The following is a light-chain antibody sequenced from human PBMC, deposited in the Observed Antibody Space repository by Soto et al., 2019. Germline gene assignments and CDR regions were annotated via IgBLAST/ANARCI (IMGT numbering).Light chain of an antibody. CDR3: ETWDSTTLV. V-gene: IGLV4-60*02. Sequence: QSVLTQSSSASASLGSSVKLTCTLSSGHSSYIIAWHQQQPGKAPRYLMKLEGSGSYNKGSGVPDRFSGSSSGADRYLTISNLQFEAEADYYGETWDSTTLVFGTGTKLTVL. CDR1: SGHSSYI. J-gene: IGLJ1*01. CDR2: LEGSGSY.